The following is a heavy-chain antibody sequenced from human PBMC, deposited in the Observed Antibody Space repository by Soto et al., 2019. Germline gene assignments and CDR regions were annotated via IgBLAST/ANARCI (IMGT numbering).Heavy chain of an antibody. V-gene: IGHV3-30*18. D-gene: IGHD3-22*01. CDR1: GFTFNTYG. Sequence: QVQLVESGGGVVQPGRSLRLSCAVSGFTFNTYGMHWVRQAPGKGLEWVARISHDGNTQNYADSVKGRFTISRDNAKNMLFLLMDGLRAEDTALFYCAKDTYYYSTSGYYVFDHWGQGTLVTVSS. CDR2: ISHDGNTQ. J-gene: IGHJ4*02. CDR3: AKDTYYYSTSGYYVFDH.